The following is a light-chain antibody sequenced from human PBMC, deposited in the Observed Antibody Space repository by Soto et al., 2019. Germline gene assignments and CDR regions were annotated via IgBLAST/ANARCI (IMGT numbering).Light chain of an antibody. CDR3: SSYTTSYFYV. CDR1: GRDIGAYDY. V-gene: IGLV2-14*01. CDR2: GVK. Sequence: QAASVSGSPGQSITISCTGSGRDIGAYDYVSWYQQHPGKAPKLLIYGVKNRPSGVSYRFSASKSAFTASLTISGLQAEDEAHYYCSSYTTSYFYVFGPGTKVTVL. J-gene: IGLJ1*01.